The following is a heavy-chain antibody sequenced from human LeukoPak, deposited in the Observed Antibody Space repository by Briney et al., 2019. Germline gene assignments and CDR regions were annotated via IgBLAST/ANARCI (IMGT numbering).Heavy chain of an antibody. V-gene: IGHV4-30-2*01. D-gene: IGHD4-17*01. CDR1: GGSISSGGYS. CDR2: IYHSGST. CDR3: ARATTDYGDPFDP. Sequence: PSQTLSLTCAVSGGSISSGGYSWSWIRQPPGKGLEWIGYIYHSGSTYYNPSLKSRVTISVDRSKNQFSLKLSSVTAADTAVYDCARATTDYGDPFDPWGQGTLVTVSS. J-gene: IGHJ5*02.